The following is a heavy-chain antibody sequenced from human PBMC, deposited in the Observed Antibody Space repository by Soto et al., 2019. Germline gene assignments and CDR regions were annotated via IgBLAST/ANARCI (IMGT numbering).Heavy chain of an antibody. CDR1: GYTFTSYY. J-gene: IGHJ6*02. V-gene: IGHV1-46*01. CDR2: INPSGGST. D-gene: IGHD3-3*01. CDR3: ARERGEIRDFWTGGMDV. Sequence: ASVKVSCKASGYTFTSYYMHWVRQAPGQVLEWMGIINPSGGSTSYAQKFQGRVTMTRDTSTSTVYMELSSLRSEDTAVYYCARERGEIRDFWTGGMDVWGQGTTVTVSS.